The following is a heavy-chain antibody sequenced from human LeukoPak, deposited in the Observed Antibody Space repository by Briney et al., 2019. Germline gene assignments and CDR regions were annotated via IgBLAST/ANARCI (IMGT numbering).Heavy chain of an antibody. CDR3: AKTHDGSGFLNDAYDV. V-gene: IGHV3-9*01. CDR2: ITWNSGRV. J-gene: IGHJ3*01. CDR1: GFTFEDFA. Sequence: PGGSLRLSCEGTGFTFEDFAMHWVRQAPGKGLEWVAGITWNSGRVDYADSVKGRFTISRDNARKSVCLQMNSLRPGDTAFYYCAKTHDGSGFLNDAYDVWGQGAMVTVSS. D-gene: IGHD3-22*01.